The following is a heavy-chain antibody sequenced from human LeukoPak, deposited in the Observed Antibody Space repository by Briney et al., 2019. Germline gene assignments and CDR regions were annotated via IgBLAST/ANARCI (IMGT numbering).Heavy chain of an antibody. CDR3: AKDRTEGIAVVYFDY. CDR1: GFTFSNYA. D-gene: IGHD6-19*01. V-gene: IGHV3-9*01. CDR2: ISWNSGSI. J-gene: IGHJ4*02. Sequence: GGSLRLSCAASGFTFSNYAMSWVRQAPGKGLEWVSGISWNSGSIGYADSVKGRFTISRDNAKNSLYLQMNSLRAEDTALYYCAKDRTEGIAVVYFDYWGQGTLVTVSS.